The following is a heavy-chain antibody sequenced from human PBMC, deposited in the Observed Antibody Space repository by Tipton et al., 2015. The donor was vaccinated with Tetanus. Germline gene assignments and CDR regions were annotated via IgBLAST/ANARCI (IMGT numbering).Heavy chain of an antibody. V-gene: IGHV4-59*01. CDR1: GGSISSYY. J-gene: IGHJ4*02. CDR2: IYYSGST. CDR3: ARDPSGGVRYVDY. D-gene: IGHD2-8*01. Sequence: TLSLTCTVSGGSISSYYWSWIRQPPGKGLEWIGYIYYSGSTNYNPSLKSRVTISVDTSKNQFSLKLSSVTAADTAVYYCARDPSGGVRYVDYWGQGTLVTVSS.